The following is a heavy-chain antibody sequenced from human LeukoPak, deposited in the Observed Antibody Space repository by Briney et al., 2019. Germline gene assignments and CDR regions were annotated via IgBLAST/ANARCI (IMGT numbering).Heavy chain of an antibody. CDR1: GFTFSDYD. J-gene: IGHJ6*03. V-gene: IGHV3-21*01. D-gene: IGHD6-19*01. CDR2: ISSSSSYI. CDR3: ARDQTAVAGYYMNV. Sequence: GGSLRLSCSASGFTFSDYDMNWVRQAPGKGLEWVSSISSSSSYIYYADSVKGRFTISRDNAKNSLYLQMNSLRAEDTAVYYCARDQTAVAGYYMNVWGKGTTVTVSS.